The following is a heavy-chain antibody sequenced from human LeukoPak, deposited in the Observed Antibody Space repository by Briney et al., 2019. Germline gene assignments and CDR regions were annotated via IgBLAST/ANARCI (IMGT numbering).Heavy chain of an antibody. CDR3: ARAGPTVTHAEYFQH. J-gene: IGHJ1*01. CDR2: IYSGGST. Sequence: PGGSLRLSCAASGFTVSSNYMSWVRQAPGKGLEWVSVIYSGGSTYYADSVKGRFTISRDSSKNTLYLQMNSLRAEDTAVYYCARAGPTVTHAEYFQHWGQGTLVTVSS. V-gene: IGHV3-66*01. CDR1: GFTVSSNY. D-gene: IGHD4-17*01.